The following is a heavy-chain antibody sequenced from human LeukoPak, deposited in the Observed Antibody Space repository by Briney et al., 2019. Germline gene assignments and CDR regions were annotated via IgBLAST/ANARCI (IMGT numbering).Heavy chain of an antibody. CDR1: GKSFSGYY. J-gene: IGHJ6*02. CDR2: INHSGST. V-gene: IGHV4-34*01. D-gene: IGHD2-21*02. Sequence: SETLSLTCTVYGKSFSGYYWTCIRQSPGKGLEWIGEINHSGSTNYNPSLKSRVSISIDTSKDHLSLKLSSVTAADTAVYYCARGRVSVTGYYFAMDVWGQGTTVTVSS. CDR3: ARGRVSVTGYYFAMDV.